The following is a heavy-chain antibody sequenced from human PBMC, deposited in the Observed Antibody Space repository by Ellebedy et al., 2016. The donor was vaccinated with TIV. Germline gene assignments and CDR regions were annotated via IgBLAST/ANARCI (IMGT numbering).Heavy chain of an antibody. D-gene: IGHD1-26*01. CDR3: ASTLGLVGATPYAYYYGMDV. Sequence: ASVKVSCXASGYTFTDYYIHWVRQAPGQGLEWMGWINPNSGGTNYAQKFQGWVTMTRDTYISTAYMELSRLRSEDTAVYYCASTLGLVGATPYAYYYGMDVWGQGTTVTVSS. J-gene: IGHJ6*02. CDR2: INPNSGGT. CDR1: GYTFTDYY. V-gene: IGHV1-2*04.